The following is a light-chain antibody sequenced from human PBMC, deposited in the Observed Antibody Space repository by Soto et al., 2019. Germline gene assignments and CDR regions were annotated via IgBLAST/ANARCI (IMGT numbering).Light chain of an antibody. Sequence: QSALTQPPSVSGAPGQRVTISCTGSSSNIGANYDVHWYQHLPGNAPKLLVYGDNNRPSGVPDRFSGSKSATSASLAIAGLQPEDETYYYCQSYDSGVRGCVFGRGTKVTV. CDR1: SSNIGANYD. CDR2: GDN. CDR3: QSYDSGVRGCV. J-gene: IGLJ6*01. V-gene: IGLV1-40*01.